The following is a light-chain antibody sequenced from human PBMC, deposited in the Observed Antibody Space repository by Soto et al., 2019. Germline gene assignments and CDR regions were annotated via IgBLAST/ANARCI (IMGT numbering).Light chain of an antibody. V-gene: IGLV2-14*03. CDR1: SSDVGFYNF. CDR3: TSWTTSTTMI. Sequence: QSVLTQPASVSGSPGQSITISCTGTSSDVGFYNFVSWYQQHPGKAPKLMLYDVNIRPSGVSNRFSGSKSGNTASLTISGLQAEDEADYYCTSWTTSTTMIFGGGTKLTVL. J-gene: IGLJ2*01. CDR2: DVN.